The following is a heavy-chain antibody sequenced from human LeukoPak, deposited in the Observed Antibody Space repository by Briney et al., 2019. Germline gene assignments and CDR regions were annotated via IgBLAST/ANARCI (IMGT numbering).Heavy chain of an antibody. J-gene: IGHJ4*02. D-gene: IGHD6-19*01. CDR3: APVQWLADTWGY. Sequence: SETLSLTCTVSGGSISTSRYYWGWIRQPPGKGLEWIGSIYSGLTYYNPSLKSRVTMSIDTSKNQFSLKLSSVTAADTAVYFCAPVQWLADTWGYWGQGTPVTVSP. CDR1: GGSISTSRYY. V-gene: IGHV4-39*01. CDR2: IYSGLT.